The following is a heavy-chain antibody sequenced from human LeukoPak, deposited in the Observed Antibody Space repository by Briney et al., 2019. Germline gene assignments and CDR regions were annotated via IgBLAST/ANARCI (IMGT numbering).Heavy chain of an antibody. J-gene: IGHJ6*02. CDR1: GYTFTSYY. D-gene: IGHD3-3*01. CDR3: ARERITISHYGMDV. Sequence: GASVKVSCKASGYTFTSYYMHWVRQAPGQGLEWMGIINPSGGSTNYAQKLQGRVTMTTDTSTSTAYMELRSLRSDDTAVYYCARERITISHYGMDVWGQGTTVTVSS. V-gene: IGHV1-46*01. CDR2: INPSGGST.